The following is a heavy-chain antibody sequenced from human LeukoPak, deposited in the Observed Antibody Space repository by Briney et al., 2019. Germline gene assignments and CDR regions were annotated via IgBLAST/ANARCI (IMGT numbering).Heavy chain of an antibody. CDR3: ARDLQYAFDI. Sequence: AGGSLRLSCAASGFTFSSYSTNWVRQAPGKGLELVSYISGDSGNIFYADSVKGRFTISRDNAKNSLYLQMNSLRDEDTAVFYCARDLQYAFDIWGQGTMVTVSS. V-gene: IGHV3-48*02. J-gene: IGHJ3*02. CDR2: ISGDSGNI. CDR1: GFTFSSYS.